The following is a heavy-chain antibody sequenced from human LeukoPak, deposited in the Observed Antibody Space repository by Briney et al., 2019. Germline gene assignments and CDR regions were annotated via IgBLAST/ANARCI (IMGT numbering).Heavy chain of an antibody. V-gene: IGHV4-34*01. D-gene: IGHD3-9*01. Sequence: SETLSLTCTVSGGSISSYYWSWIRQPPGKGLEWIEEINHSGSTNYNPSLKSRVTISVDTSKNQFSLKLSSVTAADTAVYYCASVLRYFDWLPWFDPWGQGTLVTVSS. CDR1: GGSISSYY. CDR3: ASVLRYFDWLPWFDP. J-gene: IGHJ5*02. CDR2: INHSGST.